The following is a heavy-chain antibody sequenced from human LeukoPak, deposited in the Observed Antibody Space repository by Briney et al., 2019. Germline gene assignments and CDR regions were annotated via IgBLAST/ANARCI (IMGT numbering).Heavy chain of an antibody. CDR1: GGTFSSYA. D-gene: IGHD5-24*01. CDR3: ARDRGDGYNFFDY. J-gene: IGHJ4*02. V-gene: IGHV1-69*13. Sequence: SVKVSCKASGGTFSSYAISWVRQAPGQGLEWMGGIIPIFGTANYAQKFQGRVTITADESTSTAYMELSSLRSEDTAVYYCARDRGDGYNFFDYWGQETLVTVSS. CDR2: IIPIFGTA.